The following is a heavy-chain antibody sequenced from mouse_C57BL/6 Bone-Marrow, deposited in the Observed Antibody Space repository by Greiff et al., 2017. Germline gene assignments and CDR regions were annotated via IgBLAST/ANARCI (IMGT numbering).Heavy chain of an antibody. D-gene: IGHD6-1*01. CDR1: GYTFTSYG. V-gene: IGHV1-81*01. Sequence: QVQLQQSGAELARPGASVKLSCKASGYTFTSYGISWVKQRTGQGLEWIGEIYPRSGNTYYNEKFKGKATLTADKSSSTAYMELRSLTSEDSAVYFCAPLVGLAWFAYWGQGTLVTVSA. CDR2: IYPRSGNT. CDR3: APLVGLAWFAY. J-gene: IGHJ3*01.